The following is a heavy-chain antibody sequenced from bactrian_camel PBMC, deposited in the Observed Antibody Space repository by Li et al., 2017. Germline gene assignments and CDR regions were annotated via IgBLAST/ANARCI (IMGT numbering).Heavy chain of an antibody. D-gene: IGHD4*01. Sequence: HVQLVESGGGSVEAGGSLTLSCSASRPLSTLTVLAWFRQAPGKEREGVARIDSDGISTYRDFLEGRFTISRDNAKNTLYLEMNSLKPEDTAMYYCATDFNDGRLDYDGACVNVGVLGQGTQVTVS. J-gene: IGHJ4*01. CDR1: RPLSTLTV. CDR2: IDSDGIS. V-gene: IGHV3S53*01.